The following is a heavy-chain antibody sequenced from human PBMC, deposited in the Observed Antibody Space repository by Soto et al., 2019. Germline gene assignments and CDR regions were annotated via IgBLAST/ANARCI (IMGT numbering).Heavy chain of an antibody. J-gene: IGHJ5*02. D-gene: IGHD1-26*01. Sequence: QMQLVQSGAEVTKTGSSVTVSCQALGNTFSYRYLHWVRQAPGQALEWMGWIAPFSGDVHYAQKFQERVTLTRDRSINTAYMRMSSLRSEDTAIYFCASGGAGSGPFTWELPDLWGQGTLVTVSS. CDR2: IAPFSGDV. CDR3: ASGGAGSGPFTWELPDL. CDR1: GNTFSYRY. V-gene: IGHV1-45*02.